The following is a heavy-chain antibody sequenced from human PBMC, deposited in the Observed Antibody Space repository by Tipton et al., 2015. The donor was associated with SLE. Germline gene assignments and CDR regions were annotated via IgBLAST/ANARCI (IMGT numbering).Heavy chain of an antibody. J-gene: IGHJ3*02. CDR1: GFTFSGYA. CDR3: AKDSSGSYSAFDI. V-gene: IGHV3-23*04. CDR2: ISGSGGRT. D-gene: IGHD1-26*01. Sequence: QLVQSGGGVVQSGTSLRLSCAASGFTFSGYAMSWVRQAPGKGLEWVSAISGSGGRTYYADSVKGRFTISRDNSKNTLYLQMNSLRAEDTAVYYCAKDSSGSYSAFDIWGQGTMVTVSS.